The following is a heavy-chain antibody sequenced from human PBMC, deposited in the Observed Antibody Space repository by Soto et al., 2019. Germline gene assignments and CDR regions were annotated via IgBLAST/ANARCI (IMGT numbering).Heavy chain of an antibody. J-gene: IGHJ3*02. D-gene: IGHD2-2*01. CDR1: GGTFSSYA. Sequence: SVKVSCKASGGTFSSYAISWVRQAPGQGLEWMGGIIPIFGTANYAQKFQGRVTITADESTSTAYMELSSLRSEDTAVYYCASFVVVPAAQDAFDIWGQGTMVTVSS. CDR3: ASFVVVPAAQDAFDI. CDR2: IIPIFGTA. V-gene: IGHV1-69*13.